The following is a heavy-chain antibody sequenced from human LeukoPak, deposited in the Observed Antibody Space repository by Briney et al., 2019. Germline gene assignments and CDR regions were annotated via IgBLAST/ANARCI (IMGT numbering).Heavy chain of an antibody. J-gene: IGHJ4*02. CDR2: TRKKVNSYTT. CDR3: ARSYGAGTYPFDY. Sequence: GGSLRLSCAASGFTFSDHYMDWVRQAPGKGLEWVGRTRKKVNSYTTEYAASVKGRFTISRDDSKNSLYLQMNSLKTEDTAVYYCARSYGAGTYPFDYWGQGTLVTVSS. D-gene: IGHD3-10*01. CDR1: GFTFSDHY. V-gene: IGHV3-72*01.